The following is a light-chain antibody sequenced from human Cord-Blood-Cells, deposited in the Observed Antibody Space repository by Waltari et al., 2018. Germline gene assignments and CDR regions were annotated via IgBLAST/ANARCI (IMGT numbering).Light chain of an antibody. Sequence: DIQMTQSPSTLSASVGDSVTITCRGSQSISSWLAWYQQKPGKAPKLLIYKASSLESGVPLRFRGSGSRTEFTLTISSLQPDDFATYYCQQYNSYSLTFGGGTKVEIK. V-gene: IGKV1-5*03. CDR2: KAS. CDR3: QQYNSYSLT. CDR1: QSISSW. J-gene: IGKJ4*01.